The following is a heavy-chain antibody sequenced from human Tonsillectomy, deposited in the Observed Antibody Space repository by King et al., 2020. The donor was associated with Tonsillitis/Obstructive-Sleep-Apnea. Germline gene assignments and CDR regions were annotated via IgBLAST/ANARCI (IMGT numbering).Heavy chain of an antibody. V-gene: IGHV3-23*04. CDR3: AKEGTEGSGYYTGIDY. Sequence: VQLVESGGGLVQPGGSLRLSCAASGFTFSSYAMSWVRPAPGKGLEWVSAISGSGGSTYYADSVKGRFTISRANSKNTLYLQMNSLRAEDTAVYYCAKEGTEGSGYYTGIDYWGQGTLVTVSS. CDR2: ISGSGGST. CDR1: GFTFSSYA. D-gene: IGHD3-3*01. J-gene: IGHJ4*02.